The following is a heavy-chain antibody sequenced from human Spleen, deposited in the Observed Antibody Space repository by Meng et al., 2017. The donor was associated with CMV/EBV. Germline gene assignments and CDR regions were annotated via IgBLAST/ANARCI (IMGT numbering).Heavy chain of an antibody. CDR2: IYYSGST. Sequence: SGRSISSGGYYWSWIRQHPGKGLEWIGYIYYSGSTYYNPSLKSRVTISVDTSKNQFSLKLSSVTAADTAVYYCARNRRDYSNYYFDYWGQGTLVTVSS. J-gene: IGHJ4*02. CDR3: ARNRRDYSNYYFDY. D-gene: IGHD4-11*01. V-gene: IGHV4-31*02. CDR1: GRSISSGGYY.